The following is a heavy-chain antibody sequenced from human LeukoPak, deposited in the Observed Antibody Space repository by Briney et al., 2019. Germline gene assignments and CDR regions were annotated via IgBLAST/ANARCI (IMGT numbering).Heavy chain of an antibody. CDR3: ARAYYDILTGYFYFFDY. Sequence: SETLSLTCTVSGGSINSYYWSWIRQPPGKGLECIGYIHYTGSTNYNPSLKSRVTISVDTSKSQFSLKLSSVTAADTAIYYCARAYYDILTGYFYFFDYWGQGTLVTVSS. CDR1: GGSINSYY. V-gene: IGHV4-59*01. CDR2: IHYTGST. J-gene: IGHJ4*02. D-gene: IGHD3-9*01.